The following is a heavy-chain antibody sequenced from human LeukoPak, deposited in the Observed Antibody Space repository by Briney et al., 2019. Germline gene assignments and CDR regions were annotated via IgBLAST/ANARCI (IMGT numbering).Heavy chain of an antibody. V-gene: IGHV4-39*01. D-gene: IGHD6-19*01. Sequence: SETLSLTCTVSGGSISSSSYYRGWIRQPPGKGLEWIGSIYYSGSTYYNPSLKSRVTISVDTSKNQFSLKLSSVTAADTAVYYCARHASVGAVAVNWFDPWGQGTLVTVSS. CDR2: IYYSGST. CDR3: ARHASVGAVAVNWFDP. CDR1: GGSISSSSYY. J-gene: IGHJ5*02.